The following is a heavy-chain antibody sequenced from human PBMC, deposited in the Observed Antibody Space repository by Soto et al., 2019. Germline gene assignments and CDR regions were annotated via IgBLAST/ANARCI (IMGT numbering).Heavy chain of an antibody. Sequence: ASVKVSCKASGYTFTGYYMHWVRQAPGQGLEWMGWINPNSGGTNYAQKFQGRVTMTRDTSISTAYMELSRLRSDDTAVYYCARKAYSYGYYFDYWGQGTLVTVSS. V-gene: IGHV1-2*02. CDR1: GYTFTGYY. D-gene: IGHD5-18*01. CDR3: ARKAYSYGYYFDY. CDR2: INPNSGGT. J-gene: IGHJ4*02.